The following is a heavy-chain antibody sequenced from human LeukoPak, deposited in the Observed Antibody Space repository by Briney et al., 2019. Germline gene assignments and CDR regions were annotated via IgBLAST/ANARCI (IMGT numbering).Heavy chain of an antibody. CDR1: GYTFTSYG. Sequence: ASVKVSCKASGYTFTSYGISWVRQAPGQGLEWMGWISAYNGNTNYAQKLQGRVTMTTDTSTSTVYMELSSLRSEDTAVYYCARVAAAYSSSWYYFDYWGQGTLVTVSS. J-gene: IGHJ4*02. CDR2: ISAYNGNT. D-gene: IGHD6-13*01. V-gene: IGHV1-18*01. CDR3: ARVAAAYSSSWYYFDY.